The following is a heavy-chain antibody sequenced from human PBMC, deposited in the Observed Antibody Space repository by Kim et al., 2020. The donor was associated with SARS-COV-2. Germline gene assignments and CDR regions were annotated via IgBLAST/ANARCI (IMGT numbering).Heavy chain of an antibody. CDR1: GFTFSSYG. V-gene: IGHV3-30*18. J-gene: IGHJ4*02. Sequence: GGSLRLSCAASGFTFSSYGMHWVRQAPGKGLEWVAVISYDGSNKYYADSVKGRFTISRDNSKNTLYLQMNSLRAEDTAVYYCAKGGTWYQPLLYPADYFDYWGQGTLVTVSS. CDR2: ISYDGSNK. CDR3: AKGGTWYQPLLYPADYFDY. D-gene: IGHD2-2*02.